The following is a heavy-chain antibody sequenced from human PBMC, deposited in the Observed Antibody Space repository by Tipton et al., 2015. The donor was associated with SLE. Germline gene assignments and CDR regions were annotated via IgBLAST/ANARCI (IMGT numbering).Heavy chain of an antibody. D-gene: IGHD1-26*01. CDR3: ARGWVGFDY. CDR2: IWYDGSNK. V-gene: IGHV3-33*01. Sequence: SLRLSCAASGFTFSSYGMHWVRQAPGKGLEWVAVIWYDGSNKYYADSVEGRFTISRDNAKNSLYLQMNSLRAEDTAVYYCARGWVGFDYWGQGTLVTVSS. CDR1: GFTFSSYG. J-gene: IGHJ4*02.